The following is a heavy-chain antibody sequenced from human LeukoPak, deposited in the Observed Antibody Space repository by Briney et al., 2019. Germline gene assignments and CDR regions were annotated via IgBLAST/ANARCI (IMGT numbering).Heavy chain of an antibody. CDR1: GFTFSSYA. V-gene: IGHV3-23*01. CDR2: ISGSGYNT. J-gene: IGHJ3*01. CDR3: AKSLLTTASGTGRAFDL. Sequence: GGSLRLSCAASGFTFSSYAMSWVRQAPGKGLEWVSGISGSGYNTNYADSVKGRFTISRDNSKNTLYLQMNSLRADDTAEYYCAKSLLTTASGTGRAFDLWGQGTMVTVSS. D-gene: IGHD1-26*01.